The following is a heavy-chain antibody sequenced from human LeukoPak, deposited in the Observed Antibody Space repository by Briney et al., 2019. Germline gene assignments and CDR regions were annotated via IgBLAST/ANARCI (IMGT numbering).Heavy chain of an antibody. J-gene: IGHJ4*02. CDR3: ARGNDCGGDCYSYYFDY. CDR1: GYTFTSYG. CDR2: ISPYNGNA. Sequence: ASVKVSCKASGYTFTSYGISWVRQAPGHGLEWMGWISPYNGNANYAQNIQDRVTMTTDTSTATAYLELWSLTYDDTAIYYCARGNDCGGDCYSYYFDYWGQGTPVTVSS. V-gene: IGHV1-18*01. D-gene: IGHD2-21*02.